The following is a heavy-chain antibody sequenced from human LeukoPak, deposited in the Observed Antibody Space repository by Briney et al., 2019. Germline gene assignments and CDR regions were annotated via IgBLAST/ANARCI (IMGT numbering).Heavy chain of an antibody. CDR2: INHSGST. CDR1: GGSFSGYY. J-gene: IGHJ4*02. D-gene: IGHD3-22*01. Sequence: PSETLSLTCAVYGGSFSGYYWSWIRQPPGKGLEWIGEINHSGSTNYNPSLKSRVTISVDTSENQFSLKLSSVTAADTAVYYCARRMAYYYDSSGYKDDYWGQGTLVTVSS. CDR3: ARRMAYYYDSSGYKDDY. V-gene: IGHV4-34*01.